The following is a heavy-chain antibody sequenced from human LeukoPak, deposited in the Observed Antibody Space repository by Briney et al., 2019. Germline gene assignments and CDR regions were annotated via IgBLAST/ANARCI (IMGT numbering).Heavy chain of an antibody. D-gene: IGHD1-7*01. Sequence: GGFLRLSCAAPGFTFSSYSMTWVRQAPGKGLEWVSSISSSSSYIYYADSVKGRFTISRDNAKNSPYLQMNSLRAEDTAVYYCAGSITGTTTDYWGQGTLVTVSS. CDR3: AGSITGTTTDY. J-gene: IGHJ4*02. V-gene: IGHV3-21*01. CDR2: ISSSSSYI. CDR1: GFTFSSYS.